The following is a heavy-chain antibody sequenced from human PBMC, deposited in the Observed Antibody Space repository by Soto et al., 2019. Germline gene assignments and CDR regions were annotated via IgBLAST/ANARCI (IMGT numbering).Heavy chain of an antibody. CDR1: GFTFSSYE. CDR3: AGGNVTKVTPYRDHYYNGMDV. V-gene: IGHV3-48*03. CDR2: ISSSGSTI. D-gene: IGHD4-17*01. J-gene: IGHJ6*02. Sequence: GGSLRLSCAASGFTFSSYEMNWVRQAPGKGLEWVSYISSSGSTIYYADSVKGRFTISRDNAKNSLYLQMNSLRAEETAVYYCAGGNVTKVTPYRDHYYNGMDVWGHGNTVTVSS.